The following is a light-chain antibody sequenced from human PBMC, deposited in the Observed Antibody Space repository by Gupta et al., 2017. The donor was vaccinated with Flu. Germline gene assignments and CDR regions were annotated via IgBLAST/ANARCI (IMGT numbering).Light chain of an antibody. J-gene: IGKJ4*01. CDR2: KVS. Sequence: SPLIVPVTLVQPNPISCRASHGLEYSDGKTNLNWLYQRPGQAPKRLLYKVSERGSGGPDRFSGSGSGTDFTLNISRVEAEDVGVYYCMQGSSWPPTFGGGTKVEIK. CDR1: HGLEYSDGKTN. CDR3: MQGSSWPPT. V-gene: IGKV2-30*01.